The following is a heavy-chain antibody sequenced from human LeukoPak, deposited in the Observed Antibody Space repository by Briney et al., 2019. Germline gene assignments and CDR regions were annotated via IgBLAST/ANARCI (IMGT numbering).Heavy chain of an antibody. J-gene: IGHJ4*02. D-gene: IGHD5-12*01. CDR2: MNPNSGNT. CDR3: ARGGFRGYGFSRKYYFDY. V-gene: IGHV1-8*01. CDR1: GYTFTSYD. Sequence: ASVKVSCKASGYTFTSYDINWVRQATGQGLEWMGWMNPNSGNTGYAQKFQGRVTMTRSTSISTAYMELSSLRSEDTAVYYCARGGFRGYGFSRKYYFDYWGQGTLVTVSS.